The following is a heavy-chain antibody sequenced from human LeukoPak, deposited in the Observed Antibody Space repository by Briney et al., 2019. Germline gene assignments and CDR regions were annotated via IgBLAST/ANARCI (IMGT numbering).Heavy chain of an antibody. CDR1: GGSFSGYY. Sequence: SETLSLTCAVYGGSFSGYYWSWIRQPPGKGLEWIGEINHSGSTNYNPSLKSRVTISVDTSKSQFSLKLSSVTAADTAVYYCARNRKGSYFDYWGQGTLVTVSS. CDR3: ARNRKGSYFDY. D-gene: IGHD3-10*01. V-gene: IGHV4-34*01. CDR2: INHSGST. J-gene: IGHJ4*02.